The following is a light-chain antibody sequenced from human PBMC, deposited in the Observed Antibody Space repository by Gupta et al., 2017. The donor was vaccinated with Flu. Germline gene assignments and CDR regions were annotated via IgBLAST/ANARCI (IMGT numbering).Light chain of an antibody. Sequence: VLTQSPGTLSFSPRERATLACRASQSVRSSYLAWYQQKPAQAPRLLIYGASKRATGIPDRFSGSGSGTDFTVTISRLEPEDFAVYYCQQYGTSSWTFGQGTKVELK. CDR3: QQYGTSSWT. V-gene: IGKV3-20*01. CDR1: QSVRSSY. CDR2: GAS. J-gene: IGKJ1*01.